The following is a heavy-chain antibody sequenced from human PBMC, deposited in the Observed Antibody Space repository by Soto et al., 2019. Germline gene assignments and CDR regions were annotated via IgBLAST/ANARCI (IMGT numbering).Heavy chain of an antibody. V-gene: IGHV4-59*01. CDR3: ARRYGGNFDY. CDR1: GGSFSSYY. CDR2: IYYSGST. J-gene: IGHJ4*02. D-gene: IGHD1-26*01. Sequence: TLSLTCAVYGGSFSSYYWSWVRQPPGKGLEWIGYIYYSGSTNYNPSLKRRVTISVDTSKNQFSLKLSSVTAADTAVYYCARRYGGNFDYWGQGTLVTVSS.